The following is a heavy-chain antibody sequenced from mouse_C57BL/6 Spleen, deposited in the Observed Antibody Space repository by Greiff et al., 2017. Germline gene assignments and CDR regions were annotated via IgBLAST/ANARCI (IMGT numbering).Heavy chain of an antibody. CDR2: ISYDGSN. CDR1: GYSITSGYY. J-gene: IGHJ3*01. D-gene: IGHD2-4*01. Sequence: EVQLQESGPGLVKPSQSLSLTCSVTGYSITSGYYWNWIRQFPGNKLECMGYISYDGSNNYNPSLKNRISITRDTSKNQFFLKLNSVTTEDSATYYCARAFYYDYAGFAYWGQGTLVTVSA. CDR3: ARAFYYDYAGFAY. V-gene: IGHV3-6*01.